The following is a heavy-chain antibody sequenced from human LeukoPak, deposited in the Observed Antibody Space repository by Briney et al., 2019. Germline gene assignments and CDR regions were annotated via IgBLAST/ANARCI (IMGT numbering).Heavy chain of an antibody. Sequence: SETLSLTCTVSGGSISSGSYSWSWIRQPAGKGLEWIGRIYTSGSTNYNPSLKSRVTMSVDTSKNQFSLKLSSVTAADTAVYYCARAVGSGSFQTYYYYMDVWGKGTTVTISS. CDR3: ARAVGSGSFQTYYYYMDV. CDR1: GGSISSGSYS. CDR2: IYTSGST. V-gene: IGHV4-61*02. J-gene: IGHJ6*03. D-gene: IGHD3-10*01.